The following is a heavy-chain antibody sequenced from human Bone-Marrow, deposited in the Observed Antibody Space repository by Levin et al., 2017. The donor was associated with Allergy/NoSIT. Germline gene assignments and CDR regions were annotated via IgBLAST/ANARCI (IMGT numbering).Heavy chain of an antibody. CDR3: AGLFLHDDFWSCYYYYYYMDV. Sequence: SQTLSLTCTVSGGAISSAGYYWTWIRQPPGKGLEWIGYIYYNGDVSYSPSLKSRATISVDTSRNRFSLKLMSVTDPDTAVYYCAGLFLHDDFWSCYYYYYYMDVWGKGTSVTVSS. V-gene: IGHV4-31*03. CDR2: IYYNGDV. CDR1: GGAISSAGYY. D-gene: IGHD3-3*01. J-gene: IGHJ6*03.